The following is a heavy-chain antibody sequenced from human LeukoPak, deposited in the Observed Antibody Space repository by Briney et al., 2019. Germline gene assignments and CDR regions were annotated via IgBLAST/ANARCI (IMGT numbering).Heavy chain of an antibody. D-gene: IGHD6-13*01. CDR2: ISGSSSYT. CDR1: GFTFSDHY. V-gene: IGHV3-11*06. CDR3: ARRVAAAGYYFDY. Sequence: GGSLRLSCAASGFTFSDHYMSWIRQAPGKGLEWVSYISGSSSYTTYADSVKGRFTISRDNAKNSLYLQMNSLRAEDTAVYYCARRVAAAGYYFDYWGQGTLVTVSS. J-gene: IGHJ4*02.